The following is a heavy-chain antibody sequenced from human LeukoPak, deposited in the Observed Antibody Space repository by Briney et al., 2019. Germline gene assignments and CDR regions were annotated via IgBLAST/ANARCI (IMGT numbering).Heavy chain of an antibody. V-gene: IGHV3-30*04. CDR2: ISYAGSDK. Sequence: PRGSLRLSCAASGFTFSNYAMHWVRQAPGKGLEWVALISYAGSDKYYADSVKGRFTISRDSSKNTLYLQMTSLRAEDTAVYYCARDRGLWFGSNHFDYWGQGTLVTVSS. CDR1: GFTFSNYA. J-gene: IGHJ4*02. D-gene: IGHD3-10*01. CDR3: ARDRGLWFGSNHFDY.